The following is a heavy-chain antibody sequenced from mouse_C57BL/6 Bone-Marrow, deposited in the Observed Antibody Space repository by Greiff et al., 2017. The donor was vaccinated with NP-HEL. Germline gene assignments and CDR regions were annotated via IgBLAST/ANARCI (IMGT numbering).Heavy chain of an antibody. CDR2: ISDGGSYT. J-gene: IGHJ1*03. D-gene: IGHD2-5*01. Sequence: EVKLVESGGGLVKPGGSLKLSCAASGFTFSSYAMSWVRQTPEKRLEWVATISDGGSYTNYPDNVKGRFTISRDKAKNTLYLQMSHLKAEDTAMYYCAGSNYEYFDVWGTGTTVTVSS. V-gene: IGHV5-4*03. CDR3: AGSNYEYFDV. CDR1: GFTFSSYA.